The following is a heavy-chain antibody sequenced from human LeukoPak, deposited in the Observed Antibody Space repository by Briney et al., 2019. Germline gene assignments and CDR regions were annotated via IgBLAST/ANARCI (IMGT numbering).Heavy chain of an antibody. CDR3: ARASSGWYWAAFDI. J-gene: IGHJ3*02. CDR1: GYTFTSYA. Sequence: ASVKVSCKASGYTFTSYAMHWVRQAPGQRLEWMGWINADNGNTKYSQEFQGRVTITRDTSASTAYMELSSLRSEDMAVYYCARASSGWYWAAFDIWGQGTMVTVSS. V-gene: IGHV1-3*03. D-gene: IGHD6-19*01. CDR2: INADNGNT.